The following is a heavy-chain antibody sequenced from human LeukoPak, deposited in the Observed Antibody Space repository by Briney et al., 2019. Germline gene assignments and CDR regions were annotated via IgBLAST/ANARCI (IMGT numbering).Heavy chain of an antibody. Sequence: PGGSLRLSCAASGFTFSSYWMSWVRQAPGKGLEXXXXIKQDGSEKYYVDSVKGRFTISRDNAKNSLYLQMNSLRAEDTAVYYCARDPSPNRYGYPAFDYWGQGTLVTVSS. CDR1: GFTFSSYW. D-gene: IGHD5-18*01. CDR3: ARDPSPNRYGYPAFDY. V-gene: IGHV3-7*03. J-gene: IGHJ4*02. CDR2: IKQDGSEK.